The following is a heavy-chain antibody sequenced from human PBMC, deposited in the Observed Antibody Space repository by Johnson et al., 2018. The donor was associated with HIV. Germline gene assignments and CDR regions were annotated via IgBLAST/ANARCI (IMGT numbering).Heavy chain of an antibody. V-gene: IGHV3-74*02. CDR2: INSDGSST. J-gene: IGHJ3*02. D-gene: IGHD1-26*01. Sequence: VQLVESGGGVVQPGGSLRLSCAASGFTFSRYWMHWVRQAPGKGLVWVSRINSDGSSTNYADSVKGRFTISRDNAKKSLCLQMNTLRAEDTALYYCASEAKHHVGANRVSSFDIWGQGTMVTVSA. CDR3: ASEAKHHVGANRVSSFDI. CDR1: GFTFSRYW.